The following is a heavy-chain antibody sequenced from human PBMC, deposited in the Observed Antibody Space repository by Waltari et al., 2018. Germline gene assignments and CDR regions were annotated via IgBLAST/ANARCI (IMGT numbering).Heavy chain of an antibody. J-gene: IGHJ2*01. CDR1: GGSISSSSYY. CDR3: ARHPAMTIMLWYFDL. V-gene: IGHV4-39*01. D-gene: IGHD2-8*01. Sequence: QLQLQESGPGLVKPSETLSLTCTVSGGSISSSSYYCGWIRQPPGKGLEWIGSIYYSGSTYYNPSLNSRVTISVDTSKNQFSLKLSSVTAADTAVYYCARHPAMTIMLWYFDLWGRGTLVTVSS. CDR2: IYYSGST.